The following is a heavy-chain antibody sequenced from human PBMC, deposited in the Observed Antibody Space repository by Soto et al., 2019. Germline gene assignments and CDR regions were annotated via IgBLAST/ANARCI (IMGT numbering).Heavy chain of an antibody. J-gene: IGHJ6*03. V-gene: IGHV3-33*01. CDR1: GFTFSSYG. CDR2: IWYDGTNK. CDR3: ARELSTSLTYYMDV. D-gene: IGHD2-2*01. Sequence: QVQLVESGGGVVQPGRSLKLSCAASGFTFSSYGMHWVRQAPGKGLEWVAVIWYDGTNKYYADSLKGRFTISRDNSKNTLYLQMNSLRAEDTAVYYCARELSTSLTYYMDVWGKGTTVTVSS.